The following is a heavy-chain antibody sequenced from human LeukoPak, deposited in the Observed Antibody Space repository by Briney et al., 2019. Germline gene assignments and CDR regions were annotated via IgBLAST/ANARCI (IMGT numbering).Heavy chain of an antibody. CDR3: ARERRRDGYNNPPLGY. Sequence: GGSLRLSCAASGFTFSSYWMSWVRQAPGKGLGWVANIKQDGSEKYYVDSVKGRFTISRDNAKNSLYLQMNSLRAEDTAVYYCARERRRDGYNNPPLGYWGQGTLVTVSS. CDR1: GFTFSSYW. V-gene: IGHV3-7*01. D-gene: IGHD5-24*01. CDR2: IKQDGSEK. J-gene: IGHJ4*02.